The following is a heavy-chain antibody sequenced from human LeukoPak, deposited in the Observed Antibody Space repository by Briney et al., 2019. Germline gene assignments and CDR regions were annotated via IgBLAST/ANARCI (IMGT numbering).Heavy chain of an antibody. J-gene: IGHJ3*02. V-gene: IGHV1-18*01. D-gene: IGHD4-17*01. CDR1: SYSFTSYN. Sequence: ASVKVSCKASSYSFTSYNISWARQAPGQGPEWMGWISAYNGNTNYAQKFQGRVTMTTDTSTSTAYMELRSLRSDDTAVYYCARDGRYGDYPDAFDIWGQGTMVTVSS. CDR3: ARDGRYGDYPDAFDI. CDR2: ISAYNGNT.